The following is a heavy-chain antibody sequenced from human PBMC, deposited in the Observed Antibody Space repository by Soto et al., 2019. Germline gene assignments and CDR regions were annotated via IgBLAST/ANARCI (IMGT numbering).Heavy chain of an antibody. CDR1: GGSISSGGYY. CDR3: ARGVITIFGVVITDYYYYYGMDV. J-gene: IGHJ6*02. CDR2: IYYSGST. V-gene: IGHV4-31*03. Sequence: PSETLSLTCTVSGGSISSGGYYWSWIRQHPGKGLEWIGYIYYSGSTYYNPSLKSRVTISVDTSKNQFSLKLSSVTAADTAVYYCARGVITIFGVVITDYYYYYGMDVWGQGTTVTVS. D-gene: IGHD3-3*01.